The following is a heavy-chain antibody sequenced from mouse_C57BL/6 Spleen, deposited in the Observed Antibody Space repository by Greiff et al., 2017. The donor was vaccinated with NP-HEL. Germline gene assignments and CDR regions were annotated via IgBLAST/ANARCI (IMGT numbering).Heavy chain of an antibody. J-gene: IGHJ4*01. CDR1: GYTFTDYY. D-gene: IGHD4-1*01. V-gene: IGHV1-76*01. Sequence: VQLQQSGAELVRPGASVKLSCKASGYTFTDYYINWVKQRPGQGLEWIARIYPGSGNTYYNEKFKGKATLTAEKSSSTAYMQLSSLTSEDSAVYFCARGLTGYAMDYWGQGTSVTVSS. CDR3: ARGLTGYAMDY. CDR2: IYPGSGNT.